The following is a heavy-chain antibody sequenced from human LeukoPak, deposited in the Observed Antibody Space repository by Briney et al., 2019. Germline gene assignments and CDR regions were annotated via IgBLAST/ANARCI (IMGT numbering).Heavy chain of an antibody. Sequence: PGGSLRLSCAASGFTFSSYSMNWVRQAPGKGLEWVSSISSSSSYIYYADSVKGRFTISRDNSKNTGYLQLNSLRAEDTAVYYCAKGSRSNGYYIDHWGQGTLVTVSS. V-gene: IGHV3-21*04. D-gene: IGHD6-6*01. CDR2: ISSSSSYI. CDR3: AKGSRSNGYYIDH. J-gene: IGHJ4*02. CDR1: GFTFSSYS.